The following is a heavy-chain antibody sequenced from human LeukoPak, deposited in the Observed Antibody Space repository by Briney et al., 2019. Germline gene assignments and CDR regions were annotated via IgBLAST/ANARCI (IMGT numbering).Heavy chain of an antibody. D-gene: IGHD5-18*01. CDR3: ASTDTAMVHDY. Sequence: TSETLSLTCTVSGGSISSYYWSWIRQPAGKGLEWIGRIYTSGSTNYNPSLKSRVTMSVDTSKNQFSLKLSSVTAADTAVYYCASTDTAMVHDYWGQGTLVTVSS. CDR2: IYTSGST. CDR1: GGSISSYY. J-gene: IGHJ4*02. V-gene: IGHV4-4*07.